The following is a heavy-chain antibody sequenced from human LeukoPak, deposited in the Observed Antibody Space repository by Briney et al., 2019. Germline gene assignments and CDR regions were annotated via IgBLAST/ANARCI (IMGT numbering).Heavy chain of an antibody. CDR1: GFTFSSYG. CDR3: ARNWGDHFDWLHDY. V-gene: IGHV3-33*01. Sequence: PGGSLRLSCAASGFTFSSYGMHWVRQAPGRGREGVAIIWYDGSNRYCADSVKGRFTISRDNSKNTLYLQMNSLRAEDTAVYYCARNWGDHFDWLHDYWGQGTLVTVSS. CDR2: IWYDGSNR. D-gene: IGHD3-9*01. J-gene: IGHJ4*02.